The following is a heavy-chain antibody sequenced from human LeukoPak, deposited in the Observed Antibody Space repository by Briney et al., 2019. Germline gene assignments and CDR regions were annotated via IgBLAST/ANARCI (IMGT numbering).Heavy chain of an antibody. CDR2: INQGGSDK. D-gene: IGHD1-14*01. Sequence: GGSPRLSCAASGFTYSGHWMSWVRQAPGKGLEWVANINQGGSDKYYVDSVKGRFTISRDDANNLLYPQMNSLRGEETAVYYCTRDRSRAEDDWGQGTLVTVSS. J-gene: IGHJ4*02. CDR3: TRDRSRAEDD. V-gene: IGHV3-7*01. CDR1: GFTYSGHW.